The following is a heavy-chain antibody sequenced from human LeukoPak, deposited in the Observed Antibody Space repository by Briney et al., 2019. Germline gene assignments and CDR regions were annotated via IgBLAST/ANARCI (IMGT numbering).Heavy chain of an antibody. CDR3: ARGDGYNEGLDY. CDR2: IFYSGST. Sequence: SETLSLTCTVSDDSISSNYWSWIRQPPGKGLEWIGYIFYSGSTNYNPSLKSRVTISVDTSKNQFSLKVSSVTAADTAIYYCARGDGYNEGLDYWGQGTLVTVSS. CDR1: DDSISSNY. D-gene: IGHD5-24*01. V-gene: IGHV4-59*01. J-gene: IGHJ4*02.